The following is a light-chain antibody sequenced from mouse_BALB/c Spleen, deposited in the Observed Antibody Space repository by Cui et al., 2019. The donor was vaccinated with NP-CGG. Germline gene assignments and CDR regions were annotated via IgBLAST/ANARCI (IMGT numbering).Light chain of an antibody. J-gene: IGLJ1*01. CDR2: GTN. V-gene: IGLV1*01. CDR1: TGAVTTSNY. CDR3: ALWYSNHWV. Sequence: QSLLTRESALTTSPGETVTLTCRSSTGAVTTSNYANWVQEKPDHLFTGLIGGTNNRAPGVPARFSGSLIGDKAALTITGAQTEDEAIYFCALWYSNHWVFGGGTKLTVL.